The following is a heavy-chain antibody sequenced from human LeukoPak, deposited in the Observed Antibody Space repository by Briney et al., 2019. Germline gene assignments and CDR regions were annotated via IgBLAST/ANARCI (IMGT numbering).Heavy chain of an antibody. V-gene: IGHV1-8*01. D-gene: IGHD2-15*01. Sequence: ASVKVSCKASGYTFTSYDINWVRQATGQGLEWMGWVNPNSGNTGYAQKFQGRVTMTRNTSTSTVYMELSSLRSEDTAVYYCARGAPGSYCSGGSCPYFDYWGQGTLVSVSS. CDR2: VNPNSGNT. CDR3: ARGAPGSYCSGGSCPYFDY. J-gene: IGHJ4*02. CDR1: GYTFTSYD.